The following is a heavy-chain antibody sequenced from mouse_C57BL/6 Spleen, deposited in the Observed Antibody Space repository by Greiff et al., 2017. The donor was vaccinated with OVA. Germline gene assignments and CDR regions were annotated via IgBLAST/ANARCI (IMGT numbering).Heavy chain of an antibody. J-gene: IGHJ1*03. CDR3: ARGILRRYFDV. CDR2: INYDGSST. Sequence: EVKLMESEGGLVQPGSSMKLSCTASGFTFSDYYMAWVRQVPEKGLEWVANINYDGSSTYYLDSLKSRFIISRDNAKNILYLQMSSLKSEDTATYYCARGILRRYFDVWGTGTTVTVSS. D-gene: IGHD1-1*01. CDR1: GFTFSDYY. V-gene: IGHV5-16*01.